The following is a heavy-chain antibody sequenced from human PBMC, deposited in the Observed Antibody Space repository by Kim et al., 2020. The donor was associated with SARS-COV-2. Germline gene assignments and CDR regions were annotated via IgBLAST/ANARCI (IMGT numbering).Heavy chain of an antibody. Sequence: GGSLRLSCAASGFTFDDYAMHWVRQAPGKGLEWVSGISWNSGSIGYADSVKGRFTISRDNAKNSLYLQMNSLRAEDTALYYCAKDRYPMTTVTKGAGWFDPWGQGTLVTVSS. CDR1: GFTFDDYA. CDR2: ISWNSGSI. J-gene: IGHJ5*02. D-gene: IGHD4-17*01. CDR3: AKDRYPMTTVTKGAGWFDP. V-gene: IGHV3-9*01.